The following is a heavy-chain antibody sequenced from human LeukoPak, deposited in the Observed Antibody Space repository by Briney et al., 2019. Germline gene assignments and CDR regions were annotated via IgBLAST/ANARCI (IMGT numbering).Heavy chain of an antibody. CDR3: ARWGFTIFGVAKGVD. V-gene: IGHV1-2*02. CDR1: GYTFTGYY. D-gene: IGHD3-3*01. CDR2: INPNSGGT. J-gene: IGHJ4*02. Sequence: GASVKVSCKASGYTFTGYYMHWVRQAPGQGLEWMGWINPNSGGTNYAQKFQGRVTMTRDTSISTAYMELSRLRSDDTAVYYCARWGFTIFGVAKGVDWGQGTLVTVSS.